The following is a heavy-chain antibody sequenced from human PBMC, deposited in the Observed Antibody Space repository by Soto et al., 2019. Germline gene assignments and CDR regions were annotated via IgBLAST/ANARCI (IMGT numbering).Heavy chain of an antibody. D-gene: IGHD5-18*01. CDR2: ISAYNGNT. CDR1: CYTFTSYG. CDR3: ARGRRSGYSYGYFEY. V-gene: IGHV1-18*01. J-gene: IGHJ4*02. Sequence: ASVKVSCKASCYTFTSYGISLVRQAPGQGLEWMGWISAYNGNTNYAQKLQGRGTMTTDTSTSTAYMELRSLKSDDTAVYYCARGRRSGYSYGYFEYCGQLTQLTVCS.